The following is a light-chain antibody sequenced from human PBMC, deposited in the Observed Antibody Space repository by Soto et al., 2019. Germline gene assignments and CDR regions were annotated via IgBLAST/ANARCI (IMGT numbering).Light chain of an antibody. CDR1: QSFRGL. J-gene: IGKJ5*01. Sequence: VLTQSPVTLSLSPGEIATLSCRASQSFRGLLAWYQQKPGQAPRLLIYDAYNRATGIPPRFSGSGSGTDFTLTISSLEPEDSAGYYCQQRHMWPITFGQGTRLEIK. V-gene: IGKV3-11*01. CDR2: DAY. CDR3: QQRHMWPIT.